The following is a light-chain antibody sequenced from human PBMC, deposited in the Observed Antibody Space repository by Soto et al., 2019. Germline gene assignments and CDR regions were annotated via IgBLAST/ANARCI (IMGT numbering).Light chain of an antibody. J-gene: IGKJ5*01. V-gene: IGKV1-27*01. CDR2: AAS. CDR3: QKYISAPIT. CDR1: QGISNY. Sequence: DIQMTQSPSSLSASVGDRVTITCRASQGISNYLAGYQQKPVKVPKLLIYAASTLQSGVPSRFSGSGSGTDFTLTISSLQPEDVATYYCQKYISAPITFAQGTRLEIK.